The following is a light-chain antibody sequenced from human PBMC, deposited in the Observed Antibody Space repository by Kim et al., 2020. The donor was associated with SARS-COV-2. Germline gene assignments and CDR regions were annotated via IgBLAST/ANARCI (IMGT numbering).Light chain of an antibody. CDR3: QQYANWPVT. Sequence: VSPGEGATLSCRASQSVRRALAWYQQKPGQAPSLLIYAASTRATGIPARFSGSGSGTEFTLTISSLQSEDFAVYYCQQYANWPVTFGGGTKVDIK. J-gene: IGKJ4*01. V-gene: IGKV3-15*01. CDR2: AAS. CDR1: QSVRRA.